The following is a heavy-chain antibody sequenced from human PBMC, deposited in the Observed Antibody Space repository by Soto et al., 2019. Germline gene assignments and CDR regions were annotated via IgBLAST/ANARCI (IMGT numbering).Heavy chain of an antibody. V-gene: IGHV1-69*08. D-gene: IGHD2-2*01. CDR1: GGTFSRYS. CDR2: IIPIFGIA. Sequence: QVQLVQSGAEVKKPGSSVKVSCKASGGTFSRYSITWVRQAPGHGLEWIGRIIPIFGIASYAQKFQGRVTSTADESTGXAXRXLSSLRSDDTAVYYCAREDRDRETGLVPAAIDGMDVWGQGTTVTVSS. J-gene: IGHJ6*02. CDR3: AREDRDRETGLVPAAIDGMDV.